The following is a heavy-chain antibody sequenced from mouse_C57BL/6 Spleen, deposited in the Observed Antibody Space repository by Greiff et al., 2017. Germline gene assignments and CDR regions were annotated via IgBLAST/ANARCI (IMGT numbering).Heavy chain of an antibody. D-gene: IGHD4-1*01. Sequence: VQLQQSGPELVKPGASVKISCKASGYAFSSSWMNWVKQRPGKGLEWIGRIYPGDGDTNYNGKFKGKATLTADKSSSTAYMQRSSLTSEDSAVYFCARGVTGTLGDYWGQGTTLTVSS. CDR3: ARGVTGTLGDY. CDR1: GYAFSSSW. J-gene: IGHJ2*01. V-gene: IGHV1-82*01. CDR2: IYPGDGDT.